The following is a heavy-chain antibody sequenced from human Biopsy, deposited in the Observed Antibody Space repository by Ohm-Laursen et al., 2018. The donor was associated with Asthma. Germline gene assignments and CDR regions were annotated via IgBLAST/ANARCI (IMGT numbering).Heavy chain of an antibody. D-gene: IGHD5-18*01. J-gene: IGHJ4*02. CDR1: GFTFSSYS. V-gene: IGHV3-48*02. CDR2: ISSSSSTI. CDR3: ARFKRGYSYGYAGVFDC. Sequence: SLRLSCSASGFTFSSYSMNWVRQAPGKGLEWVSYISSSSSTIYYADSVKGRFTISRDNAKNSLYLQTNSLRDEDTAVYYCARFKRGYSYGYAGVFDCWGQGTLVTVSS.